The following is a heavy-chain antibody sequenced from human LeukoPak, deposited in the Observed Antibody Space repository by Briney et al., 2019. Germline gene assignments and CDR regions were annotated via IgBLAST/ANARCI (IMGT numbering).Heavy chain of an antibody. J-gene: IGHJ4*02. Sequence: APVKVSCKASGYTFTSYDINWVRQATGQGLEWMGWMNPNSGNTGYAQKFQGRVTITRNTSISTAYMELSSLRSEDTAVYYCARGDYDILTGYPFDYWGQGTLVTVSS. D-gene: IGHD3-9*01. CDR1: GYTFTSYD. CDR2: MNPNSGNT. V-gene: IGHV1-8*03. CDR3: ARGDYDILTGYPFDY.